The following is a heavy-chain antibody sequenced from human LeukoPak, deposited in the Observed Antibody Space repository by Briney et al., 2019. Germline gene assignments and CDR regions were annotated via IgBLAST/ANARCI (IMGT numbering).Heavy chain of an antibody. J-gene: IGHJ4*02. CDR2: IGGSGGHT. CDR3: AKTPSYYDSSGYYSLDY. Sequence: PGGSLRLSCAASGFTFEDYGMSWVRQVPGKGLEWVSAIGGSGGHTYYADSVKGRFTISRDNSKDTLYLQMDSLRAEDTAVYYCAKTPSYYDSSGYYSLDYWGQGTLVTVSS. CDR1: GFTFEDYG. V-gene: IGHV3-23*01. D-gene: IGHD3-22*01.